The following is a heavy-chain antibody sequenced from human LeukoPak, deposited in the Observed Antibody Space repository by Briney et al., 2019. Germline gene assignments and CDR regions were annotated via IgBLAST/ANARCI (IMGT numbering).Heavy chain of an antibody. V-gene: IGHV3-30*04. J-gene: IGHJ4*02. CDR2: ISYDGSNK. CDR3: SGDYGSGSYYPVVGY. Sequence: GGSLRLSCAASGFTFSRYAMHWVRQAPGKGLEWVAVISYDGSNKYYADSVKGRFTISRDNSKNTLYLQMSSLRAEDTAVYYCSGDYGSGSYYPVVGYWGQGTLVTVSS. D-gene: IGHD3-10*01. CDR1: GFTFSRYA.